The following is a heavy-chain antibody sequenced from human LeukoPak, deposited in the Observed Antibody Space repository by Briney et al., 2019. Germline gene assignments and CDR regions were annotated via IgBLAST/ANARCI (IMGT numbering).Heavy chain of an antibody. CDR2: IYYGGST. CDR3: ARQCSSTSCYSY. J-gene: IGHJ4*02. V-gene: IGHV4-39*01. D-gene: IGHD2-2*01. Sequence: PSETLSLTCTVSGGSISSSTYYWGWIRQPPGKGLEWIGNIYYGGSTFYNPSLKSRVTISLDTSKNQFPLKLSSVTAADTAVYFCARQCSSTSCYSYWGQGTLVTVSS. CDR1: GGSISSSTYY.